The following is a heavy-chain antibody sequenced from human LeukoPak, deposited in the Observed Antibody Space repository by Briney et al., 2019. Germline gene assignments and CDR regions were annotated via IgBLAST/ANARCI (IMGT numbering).Heavy chain of an antibody. J-gene: IGHJ4*02. Sequence: PGGSLRLSCAASGFTFINHAMSWVRQAPGKGLEWVSSISGSGGSTCYANSVKGRFTISRDNSKNTLSLQMNSLRAEDTAIYYCGGFWSGYYTDYWGQGTLVTVSS. CDR1: GFTFINHA. CDR2: ISGSGGST. V-gene: IGHV3-23*01. CDR3: GGFWSGYYTDY. D-gene: IGHD3-3*01.